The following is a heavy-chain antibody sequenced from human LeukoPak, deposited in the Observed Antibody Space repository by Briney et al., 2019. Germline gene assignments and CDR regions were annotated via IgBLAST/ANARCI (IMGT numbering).Heavy chain of an antibody. J-gene: IGHJ4*02. CDR3: GRVRIFSVEVDR. D-gene: IGHD3-3*01. Sequence: GGSLRLSCAASGFTVSTSYMTWVRQAPGKGLEWVSVIYSDGTTYNTDSVKGRFTISRDNSKNTLYLQMNSLRAEDTAMYYCGRVRIFSVEVDRWGQGTLVTVSS. V-gene: IGHV3-53*01. CDR1: GFTVSTSY. CDR2: IYSDGTT.